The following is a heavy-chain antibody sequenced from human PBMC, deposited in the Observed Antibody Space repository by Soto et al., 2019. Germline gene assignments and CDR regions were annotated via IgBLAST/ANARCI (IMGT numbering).Heavy chain of an antibody. V-gene: IGHV1-8*01. Sequence: ASVKVSCKASGYTFTSYDINWVRQATGQGLEWMGWMNPNSGNTGYAQKFQGRVTMTRNTSISTAYRELSSLRSEDTAVYYCARGNGLRSTTLLDYWGQGTLVTVSS. CDR2: MNPNSGNT. CDR1: GYTFTSYD. D-gene: IGHD5-12*01. J-gene: IGHJ4*02. CDR3: ARGNGLRSTTLLDY.